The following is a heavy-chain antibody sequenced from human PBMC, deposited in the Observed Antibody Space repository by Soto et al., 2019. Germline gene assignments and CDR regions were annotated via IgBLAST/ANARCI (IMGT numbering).Heavy chain of an antibody. Sequence: GGSLRLSCAASGFTFSNYYMSWIRHVPGKGLEWLSYISITSSHIDYADSVKGRFTISRDNAKSSLYLEMNNLRAEDTAVYYCARVGMMTPDYFVYWGQATLVTVSS. CDR1: GFTFSNYY. CDR3: ARVGMMTPDYFVY. V-gene: IGHV3-11*06. CDR2: ISITSSHI. D-gene: IGHD4-4*01. J-gene: IGHJ4*02.